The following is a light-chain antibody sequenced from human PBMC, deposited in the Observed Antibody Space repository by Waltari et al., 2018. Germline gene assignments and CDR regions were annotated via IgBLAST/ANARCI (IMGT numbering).Light chain of an antibody. CDR3: QQYSTYPR. Sequence: DIQMTQSPSSLSASVGDRVSITCRASQSLGVWLAWYQQKPGKAPNLLIHDASDLESGVPSRFSGSGSGTEFTLTINSLQPDDFATYYCQQYSTYPRFGQGTRVEIK. CDR2: DAS. CDR1: QSLGVW. J-gene: IGKJ1*01. V-gene: IGKV1-5*01.